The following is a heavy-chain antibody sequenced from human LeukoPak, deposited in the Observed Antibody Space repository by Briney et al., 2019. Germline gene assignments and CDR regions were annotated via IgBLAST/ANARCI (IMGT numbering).Heavy chain of an antibody. CDR3: ARDGSGTFLDY. D-gene: IGHD3-10*01. Sequence: GGSLRLSCAASGFTFSDYFMTWIRQAPGKGLEWVSHISSSGTIIFYADSVKGRFTISRDNAKNSLYLQMNSLRAEDTAVYYCARDGSGTFLDYWGQGTLVTVSS. V-gene: IGHV3-11*01. CDR1: GFTFSDYF. CDR2: ISSSGTII. J-gene: IGHJ4*02.